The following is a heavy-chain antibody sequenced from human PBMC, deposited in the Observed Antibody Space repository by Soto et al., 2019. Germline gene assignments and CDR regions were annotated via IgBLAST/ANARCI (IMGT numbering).Heavy chain of an antibody. CDR3: AKEAVAAEDWYFDL. V-gene: IGHV3-9*01. D-gene: IGHD6-19*01. CDR1: GFTFDDYA. J-gene: IGHJ2*01. Sequence: EVQLVESGGGLVQPGRSLRLSCAASGFTFDDYAMHWVRQAPGKGLEWVSGISWNSGSIGYADSVKGRFTISRDNAKNSMYLQMNSLRAEDTALYYCAKEAVAAEDWYFDLWGRGTLVTVSS. CDR2: ISWNSGSI.